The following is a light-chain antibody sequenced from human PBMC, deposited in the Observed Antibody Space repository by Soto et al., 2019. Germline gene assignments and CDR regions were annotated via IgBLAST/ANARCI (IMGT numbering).Light chain of an antibody. Sequence: DTQMTQSPSTLSGSVGDRVTITCRASQTISSWLAWYQQKPGKAPKLLIYKASTLKSGVPSRFSGSGSGTEFTLTISSLQPDDFATYYCQQYNSYSLYTFGQGTKVDIK. CDR3: QQYNSYSLYT. CDR2: KAS. V-gene: IGKV1-5*03. CDR1: QTISSW. J-gene: IGKJ2*01.